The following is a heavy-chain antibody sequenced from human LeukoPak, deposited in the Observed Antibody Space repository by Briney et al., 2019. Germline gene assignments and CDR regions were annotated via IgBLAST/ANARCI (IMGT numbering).Heavy chain of an antibody. CDR1: GFTFSSYA. D-gene: IGHD3-22*01. CDR2: ISGSGGST. Sequence: GGSLRLSCAASGFTFSSYAMSWVRQAPGKGLEWVSAISGSGGSTYYADSVKGRFTISRDNSKNTLYLQMNSLRAEDTAVYYCAKAKARIVAARPGDWGKGPLVTVS. CDR3: AKAKARIVAARPGD. V-gene: IGHV3-23*01. J-gene: IGHJ4*02.